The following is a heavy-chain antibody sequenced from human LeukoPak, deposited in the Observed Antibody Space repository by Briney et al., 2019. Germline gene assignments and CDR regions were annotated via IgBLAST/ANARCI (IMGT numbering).Heavy chain of an antibody. CDR3: TRDIGGRSAY. Sequence: GGSLRLSCEGSGYSFSSFWMHWVRQAPGEGLVWVSRLNEDGGITNYADFAKGRFTISRDNARNTLYLQMNSLSADDTAVYYCTRDIGGRSAYWGQGALVTVSS. V-gene: IGHV3-74*01. D-gene: IGHD3-16*01. J-gene: IGHJ4*02. CDR1: GYSFSSFW. CDR2: LNEDGGIT.